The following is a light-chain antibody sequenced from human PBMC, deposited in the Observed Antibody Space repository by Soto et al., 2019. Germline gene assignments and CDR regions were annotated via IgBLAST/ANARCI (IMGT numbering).Light chain of an antibody. CDR1: SSDVGGYNY. Sequence: QSALTQPASVSGSPGQSITISCTGTSSDVGGYNYVSWYQQHPGKAPELMIYDVSNRPSGVSNRFSGSKSGNTASLTISVLHAEDEADYYCSSYTSSSTLVVFGGGTKLTVL. CDR3: SSYTSSSTLVV. CDR2: DVS. J-gene: IGLJ2*01. V-gene: IGLV2-14*01.